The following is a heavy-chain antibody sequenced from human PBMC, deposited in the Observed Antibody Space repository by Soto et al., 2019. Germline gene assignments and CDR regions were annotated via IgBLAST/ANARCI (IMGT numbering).Heavy chain of an antibody. CDR2: ISGSGGST. J-gene: IGHJ4*02. CDR3: AKGPIVVVTAIRKFFDY. CDR1: GFTFSSYA. V-gene: IGHV3-23*01. Sequence: GGSRILSCATSGFTFSSYAMSWVRQAPGKGLEWVSAISGSGGSTYYADSVKGRFTISRDNSKNTLYLQMNSLRAEDTAVYYCAKGPIVVVTAIRKFFDYWGQGTMVTVSS. D-gene: IGHD2-21*02.